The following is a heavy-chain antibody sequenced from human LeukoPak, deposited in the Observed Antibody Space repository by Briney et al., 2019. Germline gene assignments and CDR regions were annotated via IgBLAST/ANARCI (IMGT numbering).Heavy chain of an antibody. CDR1: GFSVSGHY. CDR3: ARGSTGYSSAWGRDFDY. CDR2: LYSGGDR. J-gene: IGHJ4*02. Sequence: GGSLRLSCAASGFSVSGHYMSWVRQAPGKGLGWVSVLYSGGDRYYADSEKGRITISRDTSKNTQYLQRNGLRAEYTAVYYRARGSTGYSSAWGRDFDYWGQGHLVTVSS. D-gene: IGHD6-19*01. V-gene: IGHV3-66*01.